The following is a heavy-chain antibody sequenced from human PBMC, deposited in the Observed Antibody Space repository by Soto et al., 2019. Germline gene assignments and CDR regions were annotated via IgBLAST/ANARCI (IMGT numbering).Heavy chain of an antibody. V-gene: IGHV1-69*04. CDR1: GGTFSSYT. CDR3: ARDQGLRYFDWLLPFDH. J-gene: IGHJ4*02. CDR2: IIPILGIA. D-gene: IGHD3-9*01. Sequence: SVKVSCKASGGTFSSYTISWVRQAPGQGLEWMGRIIPILGIANYAQKFQGRVTITADKSTSTAYMELSSLRSEDTAVYYCARDQGLRYFDWLLPFDHWGQGTLVTVSS.